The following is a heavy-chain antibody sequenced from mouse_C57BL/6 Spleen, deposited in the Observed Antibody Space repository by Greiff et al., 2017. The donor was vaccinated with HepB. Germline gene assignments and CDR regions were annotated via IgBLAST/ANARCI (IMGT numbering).Heavy chain of an antibody. Sequence: EVKLMESGPELVKPGASVKISCKASGYSFTDYNMNWVKQSNGKSLEWIGVINPNYGTTSYNQKFKGKATLTVDQSSSTAYMQLNSLTSEDAAVYYCARGWLLWYFDVWGRGTTVTVSS. CDR3: ARGWLLWYFDV. D-gene: IGHD2-3*01. V-gene: IGHV1-39*01. CDR1: GYSFTDYN. J-gene: IGHJ1*03. CDR2: INPNYGTT.